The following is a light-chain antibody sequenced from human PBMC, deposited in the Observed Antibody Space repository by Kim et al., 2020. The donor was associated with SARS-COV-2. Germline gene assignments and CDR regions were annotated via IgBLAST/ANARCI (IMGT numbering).Light chain of an antibody. V-gene: IGKV2-30*01. CDR3: MQATRWPWT. CDR1: QSLVYSNGNTY. J-gene: IGKJ1*01. CDR2: DVS. Sequence: VMTQSPLSLPVTLGQPASISCRSSQSLVYSNGNTYLNWFHQRPGQSPRRLIYDVSKRDSGVPDRFIGSGSGTDFTLNISRVEADDVGVYYCMQATRWPWTFGQGTKVDIK.